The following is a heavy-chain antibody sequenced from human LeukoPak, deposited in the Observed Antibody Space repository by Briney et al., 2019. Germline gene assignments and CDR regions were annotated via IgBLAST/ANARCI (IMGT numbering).Heavy chain of an antibody. CDR2: IYSGGST. D-gene: IGHD6-13*01. CDR1: GFTVSSNY. CDR3: ARVVRQQLVNAFDI. J-gene: IGHJ3*02. Sequence: PGGSLRLSCAASGFTVSSNYMSWVRQAPGKGLEWVSVIYSGGSTYYADSVKGRFTISRDNSKNTLYLQMNSLRAEDTAVYYCARVVRQQLVNAFDIWGQGTMVTVSS. V-gene: IGHV3-53*01.